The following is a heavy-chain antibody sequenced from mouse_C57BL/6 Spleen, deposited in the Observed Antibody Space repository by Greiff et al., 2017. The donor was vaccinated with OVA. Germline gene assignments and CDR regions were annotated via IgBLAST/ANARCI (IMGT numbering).Heavy chain of an antibody. V-gene: IGHV1-55*01. D-gene: IGHD2-13*01. CDR3: AREEVMSLYYFDY. CDR1: GYTFTSYW. J-gene: IGHJ2*01. CDR2: IYPGSGST. Sequence: QVQLKQPGAELVKPGASVKMSCKASGYTFTSYWITWVKQRPGQGLEWIGDIYPGSGSTNYNEKFKSKATLTVDTSSSTAYMQLSSLTSEDSAVYYCAREEVMSLYYFDYWGQGTTLTVSS.